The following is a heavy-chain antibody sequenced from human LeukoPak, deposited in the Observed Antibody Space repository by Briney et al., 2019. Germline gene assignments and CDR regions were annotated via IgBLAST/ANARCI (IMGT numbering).Heavy chain of an antibody. D-gene: IGHD3-10*01. CDR3: ARATQGMVRGVIITD. V-gene: IGHV4-4*02. CDR1: GVSISSSNW. Sequence: SETLSLTCAVSGVSISSSNWWSWVRPPPGKGLEWIGEIYHSGSTNYNPSLKSRVTISVDKSKNQFSLKLSSVTAADTAVYYCARATQGMVRGVIITDWGQGTLVTVSS. J-gene: IGHJ4*02. CDR2: IYHSGST.